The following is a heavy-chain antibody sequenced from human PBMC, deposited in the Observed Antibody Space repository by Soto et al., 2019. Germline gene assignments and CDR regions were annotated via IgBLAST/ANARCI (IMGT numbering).Heavy chain of an antibody. V-gene: IGHV3-48*03. D-gene: IGHD2-15*01. J-gene: IGHJ4*02. CDR1: GFTFSSYE. CDR2: IDSSGSTI. Sequence: EVQLVESGGGLVQPGGSLRLSCAASGFTFSSYEMNWVRQAPGKGLQWVSNIDSSGSTIYYADSLRGRFTVSRDNAKNSLYLQMNSLRAEGTAVYYCARSLGYCNGGSRYDYWGQGTLVIVSS. CDR3: ARSLGYCNGGSRYDY.